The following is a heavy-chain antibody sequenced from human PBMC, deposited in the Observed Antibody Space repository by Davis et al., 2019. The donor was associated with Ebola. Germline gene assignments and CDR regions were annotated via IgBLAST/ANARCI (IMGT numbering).Heavy chain of an antibody. V-gene: IGHV5-51*01. Sequence: GESLKISCKGSGYTFSNYWIGWVRQMPGKGLEWMGVTYPGDSATAYSPSFEGRVTISADKSINTAYLQWNYLEASDTAIYYCARRGGAAALDYWGQGTLVTVSS. CDR2: TYPGDSAT. J-gene: IGHJ4*02. CDR1: GYTFSNYW. D-gene: IGHD3-10*01. CDR3: ARRGGAAALDY.